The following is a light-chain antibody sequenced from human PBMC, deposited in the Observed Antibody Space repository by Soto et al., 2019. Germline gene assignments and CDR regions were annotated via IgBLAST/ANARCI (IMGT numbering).Light chain of an antibody. Sequence: QSVLTQPASVSGSPGQSITISCTGTSSDVGGNKFVSWYQHHPGRAPKVIISDVSHRPSGVSNRFSGSKSGNTASLTISGLQAEDEADYYCCSYTNSNTYVFGTGTKVTVL. CDR1: SSDVGGNKF. CDR2: DVS. V-gene: IGLV2-14*01. CDR3: CSYTNSNTYV. J-gene: IGLJ1*01.